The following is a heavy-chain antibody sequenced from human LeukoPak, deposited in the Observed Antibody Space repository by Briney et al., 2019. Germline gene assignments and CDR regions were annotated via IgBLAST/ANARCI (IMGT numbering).Heavy chain of an antibody. CDR3: AKESNGWHVLDY. J-gene: IGHJ4*02. CDR1: GFTFSNYA. V-gene: IGHV3-23*01. CDR2: ISGSGGST. Sequence: PGGSLRLSCAASGFTFSNYAMSWVRQAPGKGLEWVSGISGSGGSTYYADSVQGRFTISRDNSKNMLYLQMNSLRAEDTAVYYCAKESNGWHVLDYWGQGTLVTVSS. D-gene: IGHD6-19*01.